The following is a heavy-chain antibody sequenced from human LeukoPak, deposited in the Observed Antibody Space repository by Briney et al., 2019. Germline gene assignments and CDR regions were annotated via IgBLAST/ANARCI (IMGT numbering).Heavy chain of an antibody. V-gene: IGHV4-34*01. CDR3: ARHRRYCSSTSCYGRYNWFDP. Sequence: SETLSLTCAVYGGSFSGYYWSWIRQPPGKGLEWIGEINHSGSTNYNPSLKSRVTISVDTSKNQFSLKLSSVTAADTAVYYCARHRRYCSSTSCYGRYNWFDPWGQGTLVTVSS. D-gene: IGHD2-2*01. CDR1: GGSFSGYY. J-gene: IGHJ5*02. CDR2: INHSGST.